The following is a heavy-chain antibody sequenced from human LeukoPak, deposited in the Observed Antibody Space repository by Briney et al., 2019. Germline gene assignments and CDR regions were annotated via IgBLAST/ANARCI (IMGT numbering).Heavy chain of an antibody. CDR1: AGSISSSNYY. D-gene: IGHD3-22*01. CDR3: ARRRAYYDSSGYSPGGFDI. CDR2: FYYSGST. Sequence: SETLSLTCTVSAGSISSSNYYWGWIRQPPGKGLEWIGSFYYSGSTYYNPSLKSRVTISVDTSKNQFSLKLSSVTAADTSVYYCARRRAYYDSSGYSPGGFDIWGQGTMVSVSS. V-gene: IGHV4-39*01. J-gene: IGHJ3*02.